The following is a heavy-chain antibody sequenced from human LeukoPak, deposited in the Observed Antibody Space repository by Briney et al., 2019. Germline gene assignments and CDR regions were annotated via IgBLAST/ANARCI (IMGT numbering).Heavy chain of an antibody. Sequence: PGGSLRLSCAASGFTFSSYGMHWVRQAPGKGLVWVSRINSDGSSTSYADSVKGRFTISRDNAKNTLYLQMNSLRAEDTAVYYCARADCSGGSCYSSFDYWGQGTLVTVSS. CDR1: GFTFSSYG. V-gene: IGHV3-74*01. CDR3: ARADCSGGSCYSSFDY. CDR2: INSDGSST. J-gene: IGHJ4*02. D-gene: IGHD2-15*01.